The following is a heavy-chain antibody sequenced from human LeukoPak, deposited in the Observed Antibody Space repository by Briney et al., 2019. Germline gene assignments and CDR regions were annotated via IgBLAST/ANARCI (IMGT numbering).Heavy chain of an antibody. D-gene: IGHD1-14*01. CDR2: ISGSGGST. J-gene: IGHJ4*02. V-gene: IGHV3-23*01. CDR3: AKDLGTKPQGYFDY. CDR1: GFTFRSYG. Sequence: GVSLRLSCAASGFTFRSYGMSWVRQAPGKGLEWVSAISGSGGSTYYADSVKGRFTISRDHSKNTLYLQMNSLRAEDTAVYYCAKDLGTKPQGYFDYWGQGTLVTVSS.